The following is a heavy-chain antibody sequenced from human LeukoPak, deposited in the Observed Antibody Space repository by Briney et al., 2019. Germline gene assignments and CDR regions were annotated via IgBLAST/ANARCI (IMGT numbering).Heavy chain of an antibody. CDR3: SRRGYYYDSSGYGEDY. CDR1: GLHLSGSP. Sequence: GGPLRLPCGASGLHLSGSPMLGVREASGKGLEGVGRIRSNANSYETAYAASVKGRCTISRDDAKNTAYLEMNSLNPGGTAVYYCSRRGYYYDSSGYGEDYWGQGTVDSVS. J-gene: IGHJ4*02. CDR2: IRSNANSYET. D-gene: IGHD3-22*01. V-gene: IGHV3-73*01.